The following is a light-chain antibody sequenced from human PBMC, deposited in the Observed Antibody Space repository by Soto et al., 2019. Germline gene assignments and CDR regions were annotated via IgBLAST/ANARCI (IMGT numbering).Light chain of an antibody. Sequence: NFMLTQPHSVSESPGKTVTISRTRSSGSIASNYVQWYQQRPGSAPTTVIYEDNQRPSGVPDRFSGSIDSSSNSASLTISGLKTEDEADYYCQSYDSSIVVFGGGTKLTVL. CDR3: QSYDSSIVV. CDR1: SGSIASNY. V-gene: IGLV6-57*04. J-gene: IGLJ2*01. CDR2: EDN.